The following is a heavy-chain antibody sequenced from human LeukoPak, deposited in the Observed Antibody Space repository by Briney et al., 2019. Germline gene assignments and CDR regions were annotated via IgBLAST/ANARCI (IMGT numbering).Heavy chain of an antibody. Sequence: GGSLRLSCAASGFTFSSYAMSWVRQAPGKGLEWVSAISGSGGSTYYADSVKGRFTISRDNSKNTLYLQMNSLRAEDTAVYYCVRESVYYDSSGYYNVLDYWGQGTLVTVSS. CDR2: ISGSGGST. CDR3: VRESVYYDSSGYYNVLDY. CDR1: GFTFSSYA. J-gene: IGHJ4*02. D-gene: IGHD3-22*01. V-gene: IGHV3-23*01.